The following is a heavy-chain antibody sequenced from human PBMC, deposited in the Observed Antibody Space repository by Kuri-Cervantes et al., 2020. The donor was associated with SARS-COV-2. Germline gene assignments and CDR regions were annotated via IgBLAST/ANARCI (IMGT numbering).Heavy chain of an antibody. CDR1: EFTFSSYG. V-gene: IGHV3-30*18. Sequence: GGSLRLSCAVSEFTFSSYGMHWVRQAPGKGLEWVAVISYDGSNKNYADSVKGRFTISRDNSKNTLYLQMNSLRAEDTAVYYCAKERTSGYSYGWNYYYYGMDVCGQATTVTVSS. D-gene: IGHD5-18*01. J-gene: IGHJ6*02. CDR3: AKERTSGYSYGWNYYYYGMDV. CDR2: ISYDGSNK.